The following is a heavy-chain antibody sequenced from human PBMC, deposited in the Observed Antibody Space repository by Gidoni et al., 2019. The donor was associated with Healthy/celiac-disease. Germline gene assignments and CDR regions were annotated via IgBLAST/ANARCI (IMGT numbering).Heavy chain of an antibody. CDR1: GYSFPSSW. CDR2: IYPGDSDT. Sequence: EVQLVQSGAEVKKPGESLKISCKGSGYSFPSSWIGWVRQMPGKGLEWMGIIYPGDSDTRYSPSFQGQVTISADKSISTAYLQWSSLKASDTAMYYCARNVLPPIVGAVGGAFDIWGQGTMVTVSS. J-gene: IGHJ3*02. CDR3: ARNVLPPIVGAVGGAFDI. D-gene: IGHD1-26*01. V-gene: IGHV5-51*01.